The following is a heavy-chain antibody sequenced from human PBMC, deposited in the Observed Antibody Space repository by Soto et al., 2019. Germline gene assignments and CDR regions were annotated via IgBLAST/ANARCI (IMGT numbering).Heavy chain of an antibody. Sequence: SGPTLVNPTQTLTLTCTFSGFSLSTSGVGVGWIRQPPGKALEWLALIYWNDDKRYSPSLKSRLTITKDTSKNQVVLTMTNMDPVDTATYYCAHVSSSWFRGDKNLDYWGQGTLVTVSS. V-gene: IGHV2-5*01. J-gene: IGHJ4*02. D-gene: IGHD6-13*01. CDR3: AHVSSSWFRGDKNLDY. CDR1: GFSLSTSGVG. CDR2: IYWNDDK.